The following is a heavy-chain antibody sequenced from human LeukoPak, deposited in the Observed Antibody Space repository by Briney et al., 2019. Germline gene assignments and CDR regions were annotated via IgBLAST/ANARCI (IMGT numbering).Heavy chain of an antibody. Sequence: ASVKVSCKASGYTFTGYYIHWVRQAPGEGLEWVGWINPNSGGANYGEKFQGRVTMTADTSISTGYMELSSLRSDDTAVYSCARDAYGDYGLPGYWGQGTLVTVSS. J-gene: IGHJ4*02. V-gene: IGHV1-2*02. CDR1: GYTFTGYY. CDR2: INPNSGGA. CDR3: ARDAYGDYGLPGY. D-gene: IGHD4-17*01.